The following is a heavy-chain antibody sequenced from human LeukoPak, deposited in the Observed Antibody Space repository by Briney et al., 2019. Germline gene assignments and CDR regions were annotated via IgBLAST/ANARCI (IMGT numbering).Heavy chain of an antibody. D-gene: IGHD3-3*01. CDR1: GFTFSDYY. J-gene: IGHJ4*02. Sequence: PGGSLRLSCAASGFTFSDYYMSWIRQAPGKGLEWVSYLSTSSSYRNYADSVKGRFTISRDNAKNSLFLQMNSLRADDTAVYYCAKGRDSWSNKIDYWGQGTLVTVSS. CDR2: LSTSSSYR. V-gene: IGHV3-11*05. CDR3: AKGRDSWSNKIDY.